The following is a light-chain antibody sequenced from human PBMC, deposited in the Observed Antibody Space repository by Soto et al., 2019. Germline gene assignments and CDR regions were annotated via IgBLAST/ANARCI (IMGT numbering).Light chain of an antibody. CDR2: ATS. J-gene: IGKJ1*01. CDR3: QEYGRSGT. CDR1: QSVSRTY. Sequence: EIVLTQSPGTLSLSPGERATLSCRASQSVSRTYLAWYQQKPVQAPRLLIYATSSRDTGIPDRFSGSGSGTDFTLTISRREPEDFSVYYGQEYGRSGTFGQGTKVEIK. V-gene: IGKV3-20*01.